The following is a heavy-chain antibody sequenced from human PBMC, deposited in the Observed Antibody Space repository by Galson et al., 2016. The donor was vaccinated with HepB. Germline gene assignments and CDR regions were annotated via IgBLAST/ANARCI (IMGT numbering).Heavy chain of an antibody. J-gene: IGHJ4*02. CDR3: ARGPRLLRAFGDVVSYFDH. V-gene: IGHV4-30-2*01. Sequence: TLSLTCAVSGDSINSADHAWTWIRRPPGKDLEWIGHMYYGWSAYYSPSLRSRVTMSMDTSRNQFSLHLNPVIAAATAVYFCARGPRLLRAFGDVVSYFDHWGQGILVAVSS. CDR1: GDSINSADHA. D-gene: IGHD2-21*01. CDR2: MYYGWSA.